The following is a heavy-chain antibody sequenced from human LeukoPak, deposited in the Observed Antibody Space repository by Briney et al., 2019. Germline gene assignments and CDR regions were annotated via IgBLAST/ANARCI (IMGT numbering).Heavy chain of an antibody. V-gene: IGHV4-39*07. CDR3: ARAYKENYVYFDY. J-gene: IGHJ4*02. CDR1: GGSISSSSYY. CDR2: IYYSGST. Sequence: SETLSLTCTVSGGSISSSSYYWGWIRQPPGKGLEWIGSIYYSGSTYYNPSLKSRVTISVDTSKNQFSLKLSSVTAADTAVYYCARAYKENYVYFDYWGQRTLVTVSS. D-gene: IGHD1-7*01.